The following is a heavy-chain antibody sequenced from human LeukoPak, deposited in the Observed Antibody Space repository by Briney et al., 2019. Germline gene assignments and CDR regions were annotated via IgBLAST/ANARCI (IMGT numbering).Heavy chain of an antibody. V-gene: IGHV4-39*01. CDR1: GGSISSSRYY. CDR3: ARHDGYYDPGWFDP. CDR2: IYYSGST. D-gene: IGHD1-26*01. Sequence: SETLSLTCTVSGGSISSSRYYWGWIRQPPGKGLEWIGSIYYSGSTYYNPSLKSRVTISVDTSKNQFSLKLSFVTAADTAVYSCARHDGYYDPGWFDPWGQGTLVTVSS. J-gene: IGHJ5*02.